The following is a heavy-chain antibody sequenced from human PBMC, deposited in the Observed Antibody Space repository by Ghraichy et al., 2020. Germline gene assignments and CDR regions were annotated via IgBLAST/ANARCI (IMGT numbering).Heavy chain of an antibody. Sequence: LSLTCAASGFTFSSYAMSWVRQAPGKGLEWVSAISGSGGSTYYADSVKGRFTISRDNSKNTLYLQMNSLRAEDTAVYYCAKVGIAVAGRGFDYWGQGTLVTVSS. CDR1: GFTFSSYA. D-gene: IGHD6-19*01. J-gene: IGHJ4*02. CDR2: ISGSGGST. V-gene: IGHV3-23*01. CDR3: AKVGIAVAGRGFDY.